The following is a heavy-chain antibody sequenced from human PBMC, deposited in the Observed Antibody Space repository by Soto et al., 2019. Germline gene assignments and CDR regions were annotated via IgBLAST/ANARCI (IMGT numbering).Heavy chain of an antibody. J-gene: IGHJ3*02. D-gene: IGHD6-19*01. CDR3: ARDRIAVAGSSEAFDI. CDR1: GFTFSSYG. Sequence: QVQLVESGGGVVQPGRSLRLSCAASGFTFSSYGMHWVRQAPGKGLEWVAVIWYDGSNKYYADSVKGRFTISRDNSKNSRYLQMNSLRAEDTAVYYCARDRIAVAGSSEAFDIWGQGTMVTVSS. V-gene: IGHV3-33*01. CDR2: IWYDGSNK.